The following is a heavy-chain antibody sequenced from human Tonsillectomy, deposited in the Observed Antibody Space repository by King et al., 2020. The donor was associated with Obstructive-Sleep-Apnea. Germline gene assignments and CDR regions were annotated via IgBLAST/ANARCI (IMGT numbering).Heavy chain of an antibody. CDR2: ISSSSSTI. V-gene: IGHV3-48*01. D-gene: IGHD2-21*02. CDR1: GFTFSSYS. CDR3: AGAPYCGGDCWPY. Sequence: VQLVESGGGLVQPGGSLRLSCAASGFTFSSYSMNWVRQAPGKGLEWVSYISSSSSTIYYADSVKGRFTISRDNAKNSLYLQMNSLRAEDTAVYYCAGAPYCGGDCWPYWGQGTLVTVSS. J-gene: IGHJ4*02.